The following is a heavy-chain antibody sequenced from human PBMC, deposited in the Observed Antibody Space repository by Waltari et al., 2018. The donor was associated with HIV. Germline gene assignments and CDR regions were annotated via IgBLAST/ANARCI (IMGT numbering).Heavy chain of an antibody. CDR1: GFTFSAYW. CDR2: IKQDGSEQ. D-gene: IGHD5-18*01. CDR3: ARPQGGYSYGFNY. V-gene: IGHV3-7*01. Sequence: EVQLVESGGGLVQPGGSLRLSCAASGFTFSAYWMSWVRQAPGKELEWVANIKQDGSEQYYVDSVKGRFTISRDNAKNSLYLQMNSLRADDTAVYYCARPQGGYSYGFNYWGQGTLVTVSS. J-gene: IGHJ4*02.